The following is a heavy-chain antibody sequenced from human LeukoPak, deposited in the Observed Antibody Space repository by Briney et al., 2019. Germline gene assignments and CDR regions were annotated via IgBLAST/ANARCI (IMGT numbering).Heavy chain of an antibody. D-gene: IGHD3-22*01. J-gene: IGHJ4*02. Sequence: SETLSLTCTVSGGSISSSSYYWGWIRQPPGKGLEWIGRIYYSGSTYYNPSLKSRVTISVDTSKNQFSLKLSSVTAADTAVYYCARDHRYYYDSSGYYYVPVDSKYYFDYWGQGTLVTVSS. CDR2: IYYSGST. CDR3: ARDHRYYYDSSGYYYVPVDSKYYFDY. V-gene: IGHV4-39*07. CDR1: GGSISSSSYY.